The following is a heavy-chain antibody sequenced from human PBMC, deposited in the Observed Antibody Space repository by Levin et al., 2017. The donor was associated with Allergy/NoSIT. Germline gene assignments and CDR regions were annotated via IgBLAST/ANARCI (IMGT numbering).Heavy chain of an antibody. CDR3: ARVRNFWYSSSEDPFDYGMDG. D-gene: IGHD6-13*01. J-gene: IGHJ6*02. CDR1: GFTFSSYW. CDR2: INSDGSST. Sequence: GGSLRLSCAASGFTFSSYWMHWVRQAPGKGLVWVSRINSDGSSTSYADSVKGRFTISRDNAKNTLYLQMNSLRAEDTAVYYCARVRNFWYSSSEDPFDYGMDGWGQGTTVTVSS. V-gene: IGHV3-74*01.